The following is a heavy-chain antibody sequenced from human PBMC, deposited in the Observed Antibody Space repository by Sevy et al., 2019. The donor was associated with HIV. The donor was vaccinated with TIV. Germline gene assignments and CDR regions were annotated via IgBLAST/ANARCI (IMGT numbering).Heavy chain of an antibody. Sequence: SETLSLTCTVSGGSITSLYWGWIRQPPGKGLEWIANIYYNGNTNYNPSLKSRVTISLDTSKNQFSLRPSSVTAADTAIYYCAGENVWGRGYSWGQGTLVTVSS. CDR1: GGSITSLY. J-gene: IGHJ4*02. D-gene: IGHD1-26*01. V-gene: IGHV4-59*11. CDR3: AGENVWGRGYS. CDR2: IYYNGNT.